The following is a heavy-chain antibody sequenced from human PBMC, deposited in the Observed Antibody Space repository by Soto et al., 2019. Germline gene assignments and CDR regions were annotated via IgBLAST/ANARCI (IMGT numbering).Heavy chain of an antibody. D-gene: IGHD6-13*01. J-gene: IGHJ5*02. V-gene: IGHV4-59*01. CDR1: GGSISSYY. CDR2: IYYSGST. CDR3: ARVAIVQQQLVMYDWFDP. Sequence: SETLSLTCTVSGGSISSYYWSWIRQPPGKGLEWIGYIYYSGSTNYNPSLKSRVTISVDTSKNQFSLKLSSVTAADTAVYYCARVAIVQQQLVMYDWFDPWGQGTLVTVSS.